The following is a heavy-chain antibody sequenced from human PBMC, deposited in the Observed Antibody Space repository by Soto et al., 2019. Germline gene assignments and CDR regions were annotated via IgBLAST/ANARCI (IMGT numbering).Heavy chain of an antibody. J-gene: IGHJ2*01. CDR1: GDSISSSTYY. CDR3: ARQLNNWYFDL. Sequence: QLQLQESGPGLVKPSETLSLTCTVSGDSISSSTYYWGWIRQPPGKGLGWIGSVYYGGSTYYSPSLKSRVTISVDTSKNQSSLKLSSVTAADTAVYYCARQLNNWYFDLWGRGTLVTVSS. V-gene: IGHV4-39*01. CDR2: VYYGGST.